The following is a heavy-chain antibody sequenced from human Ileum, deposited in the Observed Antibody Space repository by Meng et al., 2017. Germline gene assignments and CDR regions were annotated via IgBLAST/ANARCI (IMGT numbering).Heavy chain of an antibody. CDR2: TYYNGSP. V-gene: IGHV4-30-4*01. J-gene: IGHJ4*02. CDR3: ARERRHYYGSGSFDY. D-gene: IGHD3-10*01. CDR1: GGSFSSDNYY. Sequence: QVQLQESGPGLVKPSQTLSRTCRGSGGSFSSDNYYWTWIRQTPGKGLEWIGLTYYNGSPFYNPSLRSRVTISVDTSKDQFSLKLTSVTAADTAVYYCARERRHYYGSGSFDYWGQGILVTVSS.